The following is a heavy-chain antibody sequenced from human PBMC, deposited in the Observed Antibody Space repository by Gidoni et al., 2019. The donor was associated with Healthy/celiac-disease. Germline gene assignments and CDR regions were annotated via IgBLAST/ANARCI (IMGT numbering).Heavy chain of an antibody. Sequence: QITLKESGPTLVKPTQTLTLTCTFSGFSPSTSGVGVGWIRQPPGKALEWLALIYWDDDKRYSPSLKSRLTITKDTSKNQVVLTMTNMDPVDTATYYCAHSKGHYDYVWGSYERNFDYWGQGTLVTVSS. CDR2: IYWDDDK. CDR3: AHSKGHYDYVWGSYERNFDY. D-gene: IGHD3-16*01. CDR1: GFSPSTSGVG. J-gene: IGHJ4*02. V-gene: IGHV2-5*02.